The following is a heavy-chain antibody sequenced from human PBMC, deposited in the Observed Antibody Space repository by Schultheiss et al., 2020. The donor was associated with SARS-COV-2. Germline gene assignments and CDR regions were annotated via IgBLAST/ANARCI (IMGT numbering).Heavy chain of an antibody. Sequence: SETLSLTCTVSGGSVSDYYWSWIRQAPGKGLEWIGYIYYSGSTNYNPSLKSRVTMSVDTSKNQFSLKLSSVTAADTAVYYCARDSEVVGASADAFDIWGQGTMVTVSS. CDR1: GGSVSDYY. CDR2: IYYSGST. V-gene: IGHV4-59*02. D-gene: IGHD1-26*01. CDR3: ARDSEVVGASADAFDI. J-gene: IGHJ3*02.